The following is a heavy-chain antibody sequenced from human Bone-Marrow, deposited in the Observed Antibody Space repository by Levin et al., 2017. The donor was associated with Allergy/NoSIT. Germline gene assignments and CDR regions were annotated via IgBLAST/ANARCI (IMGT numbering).Heavy chain of an antibody. V-gene: IGHV4-39*01. CDR2: IYYSGAT. CDR3: TRLFGYYMDV. J-gene: IGHJ6*03. D-gene: IGHD3-3*01. CDR1: GDSIRSGGYF. Sequence: KASETLSLTCTVSGDSIRSGGYFWGWVRQTPGKGLEWIGSIYYSGATHYSLSLESRATISEDTSKNQFSLNLTSVTAADTAVYYCTRLFGYYMDVWGKGTTVIVSS.